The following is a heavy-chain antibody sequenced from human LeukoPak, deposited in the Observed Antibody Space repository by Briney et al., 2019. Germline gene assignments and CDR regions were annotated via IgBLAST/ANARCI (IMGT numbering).Heavy chain of an antibody. V-gene: IGHV1-18*01. D-gene: IGHD2-15*01. CDR3: ARDPSVVAATPVDY. Sequence: ASVKVSCKASGYTFTSYGISWVRQAPGQGLEGVGWISAYNGNTNYTQKLQGRVTMTTDTSTSTAYMELRSLRSDDTAVYYCARDPSVVAATPVDYWGQGTLVTVSS. CDR2: ISAYNGNT. J-gene: IGHJ4*02. CDR1: GYTFTSYG.